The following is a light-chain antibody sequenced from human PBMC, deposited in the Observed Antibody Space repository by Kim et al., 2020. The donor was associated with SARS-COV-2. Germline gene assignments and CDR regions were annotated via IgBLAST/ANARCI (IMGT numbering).Light chain of an antibody. V-gene: IGLV2-11*01. Sequence: QSALTQPRSVSGSPGQSVTISCTGTSSDVGCYNYVSWYQQHPGKAPKLMIYDVSKRPSGVPDRFSGSKSGNTASLTISGLQAEDEADYYCCSYAGSYTFVFGGGTQLTVL. CDR2: DVS. CDR1: SSDVGCYNY. CDR3: CSYAGSYTFV. J-gene: IGLJ7*01.